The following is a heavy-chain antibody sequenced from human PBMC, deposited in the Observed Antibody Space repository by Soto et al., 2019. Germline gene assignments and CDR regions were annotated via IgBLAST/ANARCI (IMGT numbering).Heavy chain of an antibody. CDR1: SGSISSSNW. Sequence: PSETLSLTCAVSSGSISSSNWWSWVRQPPGKGLEWIGEIYHSGSTNYNPSLKSRVTISVDKSKNQFSPKLSSVTAADTAVYYCARDPRRYSSGWSFDYWGQGTLVTVSS. CDR2: IYHSGST. V-gene: IGHV4-4*02. D-gene: IGHD6-19*01. CDR3: ARDPRRYSSGWSFDY. J-gene: IGHJ4*02.